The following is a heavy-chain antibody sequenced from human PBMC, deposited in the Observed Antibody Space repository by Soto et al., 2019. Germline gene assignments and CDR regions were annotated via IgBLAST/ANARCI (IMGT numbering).Heavy chain of an antibody. CDR2: ISSSSTYT. Sequence: GGSLRLSCAASGFTFSDYYLSWIRQAPGKGLEWVSYISSSSTYTNYADSVKGRFTISRDNAKNSLYLQMNSLRAEDTAMYYCARLRFLEWPISSDWFDPWGQGSLVTVSS. CDR3: ARLRFLEWPISSDWFDP. CDR1: GFTFSDYY. J-gene: IGHJ5*02. D-gene: IGHD3-3*01. V-gene: IGHV3-11*06.